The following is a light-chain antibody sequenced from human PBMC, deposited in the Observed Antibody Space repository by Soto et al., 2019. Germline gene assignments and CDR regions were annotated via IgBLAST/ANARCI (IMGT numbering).Light chain of an antibody. CDR2: GAY. CDR3: QQRSNWPPT. V-gene: IGKV3D-20*02. Sequence: EIVLTQSPGTLSLSPGERATLSCRASQSVSSSYLAWYQQKPGQAPRLLIFGAYTRATGIPARFSGSGSGTEFTLTINSLQPEDFAVYYCQQRSNWPPTFGGGTKVDIK. J-gene: IGKJ4*01. CDR1: QSVSSSY.